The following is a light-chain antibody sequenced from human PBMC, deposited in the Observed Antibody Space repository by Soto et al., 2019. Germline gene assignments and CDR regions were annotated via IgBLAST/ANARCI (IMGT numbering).Light chain of an antibody. CDR3: QQYNNWPPA. V-gene: IGKV3-15*01. Sequence: EIVMTQSPATLSVSPGERATLSCRASQSVSGNLAWYQQKPGQAPRLLIYGASTRATASPARFSGSGSGTEVTLATSSRQSEDLVVYYCQQYNNWPPAFGEGTKVEI. J-gene: IGKJ1*01. CDR2: GAS. CDR1: QSVSGN.